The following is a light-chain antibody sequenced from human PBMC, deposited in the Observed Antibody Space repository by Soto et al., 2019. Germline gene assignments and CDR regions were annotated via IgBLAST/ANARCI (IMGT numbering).Light chain of an antibody. J-gene: IGKJ4*01. V-gene: IGKV1-12*01. CDR2: AAS. Sequence: DIQLTQSPSSASASVGDRVTITCRASQGISGYLAWYQQKPGKVPKLLIYAASSLQSGVPLRFSGSGSGTDFTLTISSLQAEDSATYYCQQANSFPLTFGGGTKVDIK. CDR1: QGISGY. CDR3: QQANSFPLT.